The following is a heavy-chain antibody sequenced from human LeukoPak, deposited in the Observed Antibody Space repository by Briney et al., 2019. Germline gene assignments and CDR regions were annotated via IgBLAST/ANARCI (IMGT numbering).Heavy chain of an antibody. CDR3: ARDQWGSITMILYYFNY. Sequence: GTSLRLSCAASGFTFSSYWMSWVRQAPGKGLEWVANIKQEGSEKYYVDSVKGRFTISRDNAKNSLYLQMNSLRAEDTAGYYCARDQWGSITMILYYFNYWGQGTLVTVSS. J-gene: IGHJ4*02. V-gene: IGHV3-7*01. CDR2: IKQEGSEK. D-gene: IGHD3-22*01. CDR1: GFTFSSYW.